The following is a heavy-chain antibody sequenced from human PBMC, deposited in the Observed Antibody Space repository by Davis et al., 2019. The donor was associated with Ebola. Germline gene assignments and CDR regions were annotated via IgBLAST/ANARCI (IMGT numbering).Heavy chain of an antibody. CDR3: ARDYSSDCDI. CDR1: GYSFTTYP. Sequence: ASVKVSCKASGYSFTTYPMHWVRQAPGQGLEWMGWFNTADGTTHYSQSFQGRLTITRDTSATTAYMELSSLKSEDTALYYCARDYSSDCDIWGQGTLVTVSS. CDR2: FNTADGTT. D-gene: IGHD6-19*01. J-gene: IGHJ4*02. V-gene: IGHV1-3*04.